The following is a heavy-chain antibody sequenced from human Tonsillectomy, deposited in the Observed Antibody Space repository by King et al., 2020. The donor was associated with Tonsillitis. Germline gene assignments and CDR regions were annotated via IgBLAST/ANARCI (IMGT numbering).Heavy chain of an antibody. J-gene: IGHJ4*02. D-gene: IGHD3-22*01. CDR2: ISWNSGSI. CDR1: GFTFDDYA. V-gene: IGHV3-9*01. Sequence: VQLVESGGGLVQPGRSMRLSCAASGFTFDDYAMHWVRQAPGKGLEWVSGISWNSGSIGYADSVKGRFTISRDNAKNSLYLQMNSLRAEDTALYYCAKDYDSSGYYYFDYWGQGTLVTVSS. CDR3: AKDYDSSGYYYFDY.